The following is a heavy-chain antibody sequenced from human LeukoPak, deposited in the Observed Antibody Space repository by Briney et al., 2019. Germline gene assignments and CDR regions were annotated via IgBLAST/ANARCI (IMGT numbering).Heavy chain of an antibody. Sequence: SETLFLTCTVYGGSFSGYYWSWIRQPPGKGLEWIGEINHSGSTNYNPSLKSRVTISVDTSKNQFSLKLSSVTAADTAVYYCAREEVDYYDSSGYYYYWGQGTLVTVSS. CDR1: GGSFSGYY. CDR3: AREEVDYYDSSGYYYY. J-gene: IGHJ4*02. CDR2: INHSGST. D-gene: IGHD3-22*01. V-gene: IGHV4-34*01.